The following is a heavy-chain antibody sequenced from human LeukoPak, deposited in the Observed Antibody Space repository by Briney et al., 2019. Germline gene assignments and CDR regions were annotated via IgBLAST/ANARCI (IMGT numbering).Heavy chain of an antibody. Sequence: SETLSLTYTVSGGSISSYYWSWIRQPAGKGLEWIGRIYASGSTNYNASLKSRVTISVDTSKNQFPLKLNSVTAADTAVYYCARGGYYGSGNDFRFDPWGQGTLVTVSS. CDR2: IYASGST. D-gene: IGHD3-10*01. CDR3: ARGGYYGSGNDFRFDP. J-gene: IGHJ5*02. CDR1: GGSISSYY. V-gene: IGHV4-4*07.